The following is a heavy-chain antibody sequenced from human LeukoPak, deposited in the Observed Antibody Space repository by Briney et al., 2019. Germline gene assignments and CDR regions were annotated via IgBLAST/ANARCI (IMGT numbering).Heavy chain of an antibody. D-gene: IGHD6-19*01. J-gene: IGHJ4*02. CDR3: AKADHSSGWYPDY. CDR1: GFTFRSHA. Sequence: PGGSLRLSCVGSGFTFRSHAMSWVRQAPEKGLEFVSGIYENGGTTYYADSVKGRFSISRDNSKNTLYLQMDSLRGEDTAVYYCAKADHSSGWYPDYWGQGTLVTVSS. CDR2: IYENGGTT. V-gene: IGHV3-23*01.